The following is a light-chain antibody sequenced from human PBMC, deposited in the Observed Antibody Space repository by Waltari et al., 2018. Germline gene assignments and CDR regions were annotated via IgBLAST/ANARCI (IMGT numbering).Light chain of an antibody. Sequence: SYVLTQPPSVSVAPGQTATITCGGTHIGSKSVHWYQQKPGQAPVLVLYDDSDRPSGIPERFSGSNFGNTATLTISGVEAGDEADYYCQLWDSSSDHWVFGGGTKLTVL. V-gene: IGLV3-21*02. CDR3: QLWDSSSDHWV. CDR2: DDS. J-gene: IGLJ3*02. CDR1: HIGSKS.